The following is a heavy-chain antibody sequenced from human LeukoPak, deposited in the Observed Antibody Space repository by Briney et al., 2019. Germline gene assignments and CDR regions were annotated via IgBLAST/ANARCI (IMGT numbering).Heavy chain of an antibody. CDR2: INPTGGTT. CDR3: ARGAGATTSFDY. J-gene: IGHJ4*02. D-gene: IGHD1-26*01. CDR1: GYNFTSYY. V-gene: IGHV1-46*03. Sequence: ASVKVSCKASGYNFTSYYMHWVRQAPGQGLEWLGIINPTGGTTTYAQKFQGRVIMTRDTSTNTVYMELSSLRSEDTAVYYCARGAGATTSFDYWGQGTMVTVSS.